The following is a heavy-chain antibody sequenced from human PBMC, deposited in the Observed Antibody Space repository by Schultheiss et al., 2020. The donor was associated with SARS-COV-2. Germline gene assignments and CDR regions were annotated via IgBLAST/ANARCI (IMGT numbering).Heavy chain of an antibody. Sequence: SQTLSLTCTVSGGSISSYYWSWIRQPPGKGLECIGYIYYSGITNYNPSLKSRVTISVDTSKNQFSLKLTSVTAADTSLYYCARSFQLILPQASWFDPWGQGTLVTVSS. CDR2: IYYSGIT. J-gene: IGHJ5*02. D-gene: IGHD3/OR15-3a*01. CDR1: GGSISSYY. V-gene: IGHV4-59*12. CDR3: ARSFQLILPQASWFDP.